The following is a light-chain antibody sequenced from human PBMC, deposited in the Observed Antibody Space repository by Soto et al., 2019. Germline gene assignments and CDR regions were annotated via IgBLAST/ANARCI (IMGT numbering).Light chain of an antibody. CDR2: AAS. CDR3: QQLNSYPPLT. V-gene: IGKV1-9*01. J-gene: IGKJ4*01. CDR1: QYISSF. Sequence: DIQLTQSSSFLSASIGDRVTITCRASQYISSFLAWYQQKPGTAPKLLIYAASTLKSGVPSRFSGNGSGTEFTLTISSLQPEDFATYYCQQLNSYPPLTFGGGTKVEIK.